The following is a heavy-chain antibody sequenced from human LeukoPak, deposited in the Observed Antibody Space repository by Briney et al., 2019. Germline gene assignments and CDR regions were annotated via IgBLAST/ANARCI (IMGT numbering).Heavy chain of an antibody. V-gene: IGHV4-34*01. CDR3: AGEDIVVVPAAIRNKNWFDP. CDR2: INHSGST. CDR1: GGSFSGYY. Sequence: SETLSLTCAVYGGSFSGYYWSWIRQPPGKGLEWIGEINHSGSTNYNPSLKSRVTISVDTSKNQFSLKLSSVTAADTAVYYCAGEDIVVVPAAIRNKNWFDPWGQGTLVTVSS. D-gene: IGHD2-2*02. J-gene: IGHJ5*02.